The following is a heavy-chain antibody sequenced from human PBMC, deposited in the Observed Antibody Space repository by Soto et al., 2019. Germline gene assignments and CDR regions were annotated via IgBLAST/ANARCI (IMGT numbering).Heavy chain of an antibody. CDR2: IYYSGST. CDR3: ARVRMTTVTDY. J-gene: IGHJ4*02. CDR1: GGSISSGDYY. V-gene: IGHV4-30-4*01. Sequence: SETLSLTCTVSGGSISSGDYYWSWIRQPPGKGLEWIGYIYYSGSTHYNPSLKSRVTISVDTSKNQFSLKLSSVTAADTAVYYCARVRMTTVTDYWGQGTLVTVSS. D-gene: IGHD4-4*01.